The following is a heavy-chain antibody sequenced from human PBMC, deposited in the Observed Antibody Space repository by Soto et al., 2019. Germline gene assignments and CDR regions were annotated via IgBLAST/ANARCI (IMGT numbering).Heavy chain of an antibody. D-gene: IGHD4-17*01. CDR2: IWYDGTNK. CDR3: ARGAVTAVWYFDY. Sequence: QVQLVESGGGVVQPGRSLRLSCAASGFTFSSYAMHWVRQAPGKGLEWVAVIWYDGTNKYYADSVKGRFTISRDNSENTLYLQMNSLRAEDTAMYYCARGAVTAVWYFDYWGQGTLVTVSS. CDR1: GFTFSSYA. V-gene: IGHV3-33*01. J-gene: IGHJ4*02.